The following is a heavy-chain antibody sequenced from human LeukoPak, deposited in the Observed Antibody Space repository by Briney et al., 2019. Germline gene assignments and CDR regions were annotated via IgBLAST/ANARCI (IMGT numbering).Heavy chain of an antibody. J-gene: IGHJ4*02. V-gene: IGHV3-9*01. Sequence: GRSLRLSCAASGFTFDDYAMHWVRQAPGKGLEWVSGISWNSGSIGYADSVKGRFTISRDNAKNSLYLQMNSLRAEDTALYHCARSITMIVVVTPTTYFDYWGQGTLVTVSS. CDR1: GFTFDDYA. D-gene: IGHD3-22*01. CDR2: ISWNSGSI. CDR3: ARSITMIVVVTPTTYFDY.